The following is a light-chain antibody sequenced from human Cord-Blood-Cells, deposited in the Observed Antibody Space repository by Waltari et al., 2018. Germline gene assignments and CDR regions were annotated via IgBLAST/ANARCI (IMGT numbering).Light chain of an antibody. CDR2: GAS. J-gene: IGKJ2*01. Sequence: EIVMTQSPATLSVSPGERATLSCRASQSVSSNLAWYQQKPGQAPRLLIYGASTRATGIPARCSGSGSGTEFTLTISSLQSEDFAVYYCQQYNNWPPRAMYTFGQGTKLEIK. CDR3: QQYNNWPPRAMYT. V-gene: IGKV3-15*01. CDR1: QSVSSN.